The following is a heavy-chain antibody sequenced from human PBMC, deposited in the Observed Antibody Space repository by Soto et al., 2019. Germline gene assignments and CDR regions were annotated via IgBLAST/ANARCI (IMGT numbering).Heavy chain of an antibody. Sequence: AGGSLRLSCAASGFTFSDHYMDWVRQAPGKGLEWVGRTRNKANSYTTEYAASVKGRFTISRDDSKNSLYLQMNSLKTEDTAVYYSARRSPYYGMDVWGQGTTVTVSS. CDR3: ARRSPYYGMDV. V-gene: IGHV3-72*01. J-gene: IGHJ6*02. CDR1: GFTFSDHY. CDR2: TRNKANSYTT.